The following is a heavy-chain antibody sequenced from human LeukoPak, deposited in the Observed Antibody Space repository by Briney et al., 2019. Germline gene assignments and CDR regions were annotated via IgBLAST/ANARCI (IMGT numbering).Heavy chain of an antibody. D-gene: IGHD4-11*01. V-gene: IGHV3-13*01. Sequence: GGSLRLSCAASGFTFSSYDMHWVRHAPGKGLEWVSAIGTTGDTYYPGSVKGRFTISRENAKNSLYLQVNSLGAGDTAVYYCARGSQSWFDPWGQGTLVTVSS. CDR3: ARGSQSWFDP. CDR2: IGTTGDT. J-gene: IGHJ5*02. CDR1: GFTFSSYD.